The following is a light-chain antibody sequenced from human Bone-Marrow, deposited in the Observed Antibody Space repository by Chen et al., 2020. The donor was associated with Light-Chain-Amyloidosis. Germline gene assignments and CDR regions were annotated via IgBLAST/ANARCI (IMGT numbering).Light chain of an antibody. CDR2: RDT. CDR1: DLPTKY. Sequence: SYELTQPPSVSVSPGQTARITCSGDDLPTKYAYCYQQNPGQAPVLVIHRDTERPSGISERFSGTSSGTTATLTISGVQAEDEADYHSQSADSSGTYEVIFGGGTKLTVL. J-gene: IGLJ2*01. CDR3: QSADSSGTYEVI. V-gene: IGLV3-25*03.